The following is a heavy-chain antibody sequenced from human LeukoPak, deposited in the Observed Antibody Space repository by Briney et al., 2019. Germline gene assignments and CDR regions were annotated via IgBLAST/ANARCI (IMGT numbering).Heavy chain of an antibody. CDR1: GFTFSTYE. D-gene: IGHD1-26*01. CDR2: ISPSGSNI. CDR3: VRDSGSYHGADY. J-gene: IGHJ4*02. Sequence: GGSLRLSCAASGFTFSTYEMNWVRQAPRQGLEWVSYISPSGSNIYYADFVRGRFTISRDNAKNSLYLQMNSLRAEDTAVYYCVRDSGSYHGADYWGQGTLVTVSS. V-gene: IGHV3-48*03.